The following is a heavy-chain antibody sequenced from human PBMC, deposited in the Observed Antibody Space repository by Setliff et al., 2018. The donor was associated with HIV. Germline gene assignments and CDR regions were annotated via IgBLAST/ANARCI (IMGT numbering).Heavy chain of an antibody. J-gene: IGHJ4*02. D-gene: IGHD4-17*01. CDR1: GFAFSSHA. V-gene: IGHV3-23*01. CDR3: ATSPAAVTPRYFDF. CDR2: ISGSGVST. Sequence: GGSLRLSCAASGFAFSSHAMNWVRQAPGKGLEWVPAISGSGVSTYSADSVKGRFTISRDNSKNTLYLQLTSLRAEDTAVYYCATSPAAVTPRYFDFWGQGTLVTVSS.